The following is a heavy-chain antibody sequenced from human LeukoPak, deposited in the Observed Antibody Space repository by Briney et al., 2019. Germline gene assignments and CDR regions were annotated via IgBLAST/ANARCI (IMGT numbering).Heavy chain of an antibody. CDR1: GFTFSNDR. Sequence: GGSLRLSCAASGFTFSNDRMNWVRQAPGKGLEGVSSITTSGGDTYYADSVKGQFTISRDNSKNTLYRQMNSLRPENASIYHCAGGRNWIFDYWGQGTLVTVSS. CDR3: AGGRNWIFDY. J-gene: IGHJ4*02. CDR2: ITTSGGDT. D-gene: IGHD1-1*01. V-gene: IGHV3-23*01.